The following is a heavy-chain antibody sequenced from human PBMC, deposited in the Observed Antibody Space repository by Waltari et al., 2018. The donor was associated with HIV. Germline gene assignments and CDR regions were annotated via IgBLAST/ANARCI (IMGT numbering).Heavy chain of an antibody. V-gene: IGHV3-49*05. CDR2: ITSEAYGGTA. D-gene: IGHD1-26*01. J-gene: IGHJ6*02. CDR3: SRPSGPLHSYGMDV. Sequence: EVHLMESGGGWVKPGRSLRLSCIGCGFTFGDYGLRWFRQAPGKGLEWVGFITSEAYGGTAEYAASVTGRFTISREDSKSTAYMQMNRLESEDTGVYFCSRPSGPLHSYGMDVWGQGTTVIVSS. CDR1: GFTFGDYG.